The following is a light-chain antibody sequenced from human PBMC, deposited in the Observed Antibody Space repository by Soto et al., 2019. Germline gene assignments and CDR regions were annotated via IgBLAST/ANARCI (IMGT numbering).Light chain of an antibody. CDR2: DVS. J-gene: IGLJ1*01. Sequence: QSALTQPRSVSGSPGQSVTISCTGTSSDVGGYNYVSWHQRRPGKAPKVMIYDVSKRPSGVPDRFSGSKSGNTASLTISELQAEDEADYYCCSYAGSPSVFGTGTKLTVL. CDR1: SSDVGGYNY. CDR3: CSYAGSPSV. V-gene: IGLV2-11*01.